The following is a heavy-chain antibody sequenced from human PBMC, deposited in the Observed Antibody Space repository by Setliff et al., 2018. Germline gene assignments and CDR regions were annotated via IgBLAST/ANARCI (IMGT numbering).Heavy chain of an antibody. D-gene: IGHD5-12*01. V-gene: IGHV1-69*10. Sequence: GASVKVSCKASGGTFSSYAISWVRQAPGPGLEWMGGIIPILGIANYAQKFQGRVTITADKSTSTAYMELSSLRSEDTAVYYCARDQGSGYAYYFDYWGQGTLVTVSS. CDR1: GGTFSSYA. J-gene: IGHJ4*02. CDR3: ARDQGSGYAYYFDY. CDR2: IIPILGIA.